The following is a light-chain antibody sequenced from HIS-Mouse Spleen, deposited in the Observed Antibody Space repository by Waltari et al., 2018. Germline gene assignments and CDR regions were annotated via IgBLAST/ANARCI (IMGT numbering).Light chain of an antibody. Sequence: QSALTQPASVSGSPGQSITISCTGTSSDVGGYNYVSWYQQHPGKAPKLMIYDVSNRRSGVSTRFSGSKSGNTASLTISGLQAEDEADYYCSSYTSSSTLDVVFGGGTKLTVL. CDR2: DVS. CDR3: SSYTSSSTLDVV. V-gene: IGLV2-14*03. CDR1: SSDVGGYNY. J-gene: IGLJ2*01.